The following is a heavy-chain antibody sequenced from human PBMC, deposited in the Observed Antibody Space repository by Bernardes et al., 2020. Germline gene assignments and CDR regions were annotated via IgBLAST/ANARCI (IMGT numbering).Heavy chain of an antibody. CDR2: ISWDGGTT. CDR1: GFTFDDYT. CDR3: TKGLVDTAMAPYYYYGMDV. V-gene: IGHV3-43*01. J-gene: IGHJ6*02. Sequence: GGSLRLSCAASGFTFDDYTMHWVRQAPGKGLEWVSFISWDGGTTYYADSVKGRFTISRDNNKNTLYLQMNSLRTEDTALYYCTKGLVDTAMAPYYYYGMDVWGQRTKVTISS. D-gene: IGHD5-18*01.